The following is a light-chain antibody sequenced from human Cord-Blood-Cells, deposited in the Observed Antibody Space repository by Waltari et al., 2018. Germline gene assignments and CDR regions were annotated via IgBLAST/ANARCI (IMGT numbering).Light chain of an antibody. V-gene: IGKV3-20*01. CDR2: GAS. Sequence: EIVLTQSPGTLSLSPGERATLSCSASQSVNSSYLAWHKEKPGQAPRLLIYGASSRATGIPDRFSGSGSETDFTLTIGRLEPEEFAVYYCLQYVSSPLTFGGMTKVGIK. J-gene: IGKJ4*01. CDR1: QSVNSSY. CDR3: LQYVSSPLT.